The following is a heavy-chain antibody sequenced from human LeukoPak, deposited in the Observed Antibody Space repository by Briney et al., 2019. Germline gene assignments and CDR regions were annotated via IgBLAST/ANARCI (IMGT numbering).Heavy chain of an antibody. Sequence: GASVKVSCKASGGTFSSYAISWVRQAPGQGLEWMGGIIPIFGTANYAQKFQGRVTITTDESTSTAYMELSSLRSEDTAVYHCARGGQPLAYCGGDCYRPFDYWGQGTLVTVSS. CDR3: ARGGQPLAYCGGDCYRPFDY. CDR1: GGTFSSYA. J-gene: IGHJ4*02. V-gene: IGHV1-69*05. D-gene: IGHD2-21*02. CDR2: IIPIFGTA.